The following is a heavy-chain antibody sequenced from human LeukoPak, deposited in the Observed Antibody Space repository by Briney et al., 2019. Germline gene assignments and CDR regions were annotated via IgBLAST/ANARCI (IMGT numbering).Heavy chain of an antibody. V-gene: IGHV3-23*01. Sequence: PGGSLRLSCAASGFTFSISAMSWVRQAPGKGLEWVSSIINSGGNTYYADSVKGRFTISRDNSENTLYLQMNSLRAEDTAVYYCARNPPTTVVTVKGNYWGQGTLVTVSS. J-gene: IGHJ4*02. CDR2: IINSGGNT. CDR1: GFTFSISA. CDR3: ARNPPTTVVTVKGNY. D-gene: IGHD4-23*01.